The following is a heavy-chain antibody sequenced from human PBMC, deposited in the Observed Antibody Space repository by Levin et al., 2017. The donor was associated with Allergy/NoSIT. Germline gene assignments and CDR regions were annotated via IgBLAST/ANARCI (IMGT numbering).Heavy chain of an antibody. CDR1: GGSISSSSYY. CDR2: ISYGGST. D-gene: IGHD5-12*01. V-gene: IGHV4-39*01. J-gene: IGHJ4*02. Sequence: SETLSLTCTVSGGSISSSSYYWGWIRQPPGKGLEWIGIISYGGSTYYNPSLKSRVTISVDTSKNQFSLGLCSVTAADTAVYYCATRTGFSAYAPGIYFDYWGQGTLVTVSS. CDR3: ATRTGFSAYAPGIYFDY.